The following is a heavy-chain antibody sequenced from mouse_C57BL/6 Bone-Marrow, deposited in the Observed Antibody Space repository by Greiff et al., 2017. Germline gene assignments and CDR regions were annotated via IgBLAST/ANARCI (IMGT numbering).Heavy chain of an antibody. V-gene: IGHV1-81*01. Sequence: VKLQESGAELARPGASVKLSCKASGYTFTSYGISWVKQRTGQGLEWIGEIYPRSGNNYYNEKFTGKATLTADKSSSTAYMELRSLTSAYSAVYFYGRADYWGQGTTLTVSS. CDR3: GRADY. CDR2: IYPRSGNN. CDR1: GYTFTSYG. J-gene: IGHJ2*01.